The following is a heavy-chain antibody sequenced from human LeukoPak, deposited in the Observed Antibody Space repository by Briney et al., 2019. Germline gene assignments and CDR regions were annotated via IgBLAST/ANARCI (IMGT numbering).Heavy chain of an antibody. J-gene: IGHJ4*02. D-gene: IGHD6-19*01. Sequence: PGGSLRLSCAASGFTVSSNYMSWVRQAPGKGLEWVSAISDRGDSTYYADSVKGRFTFSRDNSKSTLYLQMNSLRAEDTAIYYCAKYGSGKAFDYWGQGTLVAVSS. V-gene: IGHV3-23*01. CDR2: ISDRGDST. CDR1: GFTVSSNY. CDR3: AKYGSGKAFDY.